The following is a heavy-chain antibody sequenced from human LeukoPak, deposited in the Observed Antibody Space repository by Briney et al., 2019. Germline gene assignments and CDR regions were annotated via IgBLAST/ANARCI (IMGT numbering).Heavy chain of an antibody. Sequence: ESGPTLVNPTQTLTLTCTFSGFSLSTSGVGVGWIRQPPGKALEWLALIYWDDDKRYSPSLKSRLTITKDTSKNQVVLTMTNMDPVDTATYYCAHRQGDVGRYGDLVDAFDIWGQGTMVTVSS. CDR2: IYWDDDK. V-gene: IGHV2-5*02. CDR1: GFSLSTSGVG. J-gene: IGHJ3*02. D-gene: IGHD4-17*01. CDR3: AHRQGDVGRYGDLVDAFDI.